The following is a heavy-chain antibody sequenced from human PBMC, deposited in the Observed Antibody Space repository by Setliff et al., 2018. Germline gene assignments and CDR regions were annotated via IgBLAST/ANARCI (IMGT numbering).Heavy chain of an antibody. CDR1: GESFSNNY. Sequence: PSETLSLTCSVYGESFSNNYWSWIRQPPGKGLEWIGESSHSGSTSYSPSLKSRLTMSVDTSKNQFSLQLTSVTAADTATYYCARGNMFDGSGRWFDYWGQGTLVTVS. D-gene: IGHD3-10*01. V-gene: IGHV4-34*01. CDR2: SSHSGST. J-gene: IGHJ4*02. CDR3: ARGNMFDGSGRWFDY.